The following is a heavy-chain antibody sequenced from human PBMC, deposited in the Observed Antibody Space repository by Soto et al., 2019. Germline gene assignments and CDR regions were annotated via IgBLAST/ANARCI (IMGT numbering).Heavy chain of an antibody. CDR1: GFTFSSYG. V-gene: IGHV3-30*18. CDR2: ISYDGSNK. Sequence: GGSLRLSCAASGFTFSSYGMHWVRPAPGKGLEWVAVISYDGSNKYYADSVKGRFTISRDNSKNTLYLQMNSLRAEDTAVYYCAKDGYFDWLFPTLGYYFGYWGQGTLVTVSS. J-gene: IGHJ4*02. D-gene: IGHD3-9*01. CDR3: AKDGYFDWLFPTLGYYFGY.